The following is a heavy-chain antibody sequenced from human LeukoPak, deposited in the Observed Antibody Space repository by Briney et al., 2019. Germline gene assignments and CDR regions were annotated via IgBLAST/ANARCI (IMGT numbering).Heavy chain of an antibody. Sequence: GESLQISCQGSGYSFTSYWIGWVRQMPGKGLEWMGVIYPGDSDTRYSPSFQGQVTISADKSISTAYLQWSSLKASDTAMYYCARQPIMHYYDSSGPADIWGQGTMVTVSS. D-gene: IGHD3-22*01. CDR3: ARQPIMHYYDSSGPADI. CDR1: GYSFTSYW. CDR2: IYPGDSDT. J-gene: IGHJ3*02. V-gene: IGHV5-51*01.